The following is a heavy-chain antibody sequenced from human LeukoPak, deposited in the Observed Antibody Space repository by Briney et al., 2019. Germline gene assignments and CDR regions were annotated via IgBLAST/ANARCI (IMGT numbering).Heavy chain of an antibody. V-gene: IGHV3-23*01. Sequence: GGSLRLSCAASGFTFSSYAMSRVRQAPGKGMEWVSAISGSGGSTYYADSVKGRFTISRDNSKNTLYLQRNSLRAEDTAVYCCAKSSSSWYSGGMDVWGQGTTVTVSS. J-gene: IGHJ6*02. CDR3: AKSSSSWYSGGMDV. CDR2: ISGSGGST. D-gene: IGHD6-13*01. CDR1: GFTFSSYA.